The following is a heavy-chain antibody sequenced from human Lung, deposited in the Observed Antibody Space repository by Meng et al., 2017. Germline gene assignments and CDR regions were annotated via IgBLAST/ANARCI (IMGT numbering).Heavy chain of an antibody. V-gene: IGHV4-34*01. CDR3: ARGPTTMAHDFDY. J-gene: IGHJ4*02. D-gene: IGHD4-11*01. CDR2: INHSGST. CDR1: GGSFSDYY. Sequence: QVQLQRWGGGLLKPSGILPLTCVVSGGSFSDYYWSWIRQPPGKGLEWIGEINHSGSTNYNPSLESRATISVDTSQNNLSLKLSSVTAADSAVYYCARGPTTMAHDFDYWGQGTLVTVSS.